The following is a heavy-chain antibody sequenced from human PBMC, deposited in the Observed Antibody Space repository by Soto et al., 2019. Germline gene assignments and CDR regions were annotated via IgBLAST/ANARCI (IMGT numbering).Heavy chain of an antibody. D-gene: IGHD3-3*01. Sequence: SETLSLTCTVSGGSISSSSYYWGWIRQPQGKGLEWIGSIYYSGSTYYNPSLKSRVTISVDTSKNQFSLKLSSVTAADTAVYYCARHSASSWSYYYYMDVWGKGTKVTVSS. CDR1: GGSISSSSYY. CDR2: IYYSGST. CDR3: ARHSASSWSYYYYMDV. V-gene: IGHV4-39*01. J-gene: IGHJ6*03.